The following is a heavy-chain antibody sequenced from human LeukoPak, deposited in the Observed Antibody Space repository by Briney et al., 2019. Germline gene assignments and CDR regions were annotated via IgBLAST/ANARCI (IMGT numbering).Heavy chain of an antibody. J-gene: IGHJ4*02. CDR2: ISWNSGSI. CDR3: ARDIVVVPAAHYFDY. Sequence: GGSLRLSCAASGFTFDDYAMHWVRQAPGKGLEWVSGISWNSGSIGYADSVKGRFTISRDNAKNSLYLQMNSLRAEDTAVYYCARDIVVVPAAHYFDYWGQGTLVTVSS. CDR1: GFTFDDYA. V-gene: IGHV3-9*01. D-gene: IGHD2-2*01.